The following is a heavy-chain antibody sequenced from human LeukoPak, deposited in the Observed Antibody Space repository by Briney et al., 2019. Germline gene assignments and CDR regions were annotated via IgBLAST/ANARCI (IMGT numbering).Heavy chain of an antibody. V-gene: IGHV4-30-4*02. CDR3: VRGGDILWFGKLSGFDY. Sequence: PSETLSLTCTVSGGSISSGDYYWSWIRQPPGKGLEWIRYIYYSGSTYYNPSLKSRVTISVDTAKDQFSLKLTSVTAADTAVYYCVRGGDILWFGKLSGFDYWGQGTLVTVSS. J-gene: IGHJ4*02. CDR1: GGSISSGDYY. D-gene: IGHD3-10*01. CDR2: IYYSGST.